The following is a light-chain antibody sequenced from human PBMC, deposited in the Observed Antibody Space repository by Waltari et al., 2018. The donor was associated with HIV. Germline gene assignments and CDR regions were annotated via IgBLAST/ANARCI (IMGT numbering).Light chain of an antibody. CDR3: SSYAGNNNYV. CDR1: SRDIGTYTY. Sequence: QPALTQPPSASGSPGQSVTISCTGPSRDIGTYTYVSWYQQPPGRAPNLLIYEVNKRPSGVPDRFSGAKSANTASLTVSGLQVADEADYYCSSYAGNNNYVFGTGTRVTVL. CDR2: EVN. V-gene: IGLV2-8*01. J-gene: IGLJ1*01.